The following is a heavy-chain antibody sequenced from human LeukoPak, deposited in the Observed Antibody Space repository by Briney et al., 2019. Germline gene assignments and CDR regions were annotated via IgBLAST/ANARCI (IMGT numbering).Heavy chain of an antibody. CDR1: GHTFTNYV. CDR2: IKAGNGDT. J-gene: IGHJ4*02. V-gene: IGHV1-3*01. CDR3: ARDDCGATCYPGGY. D-gene: IGHD2-21*01. Sequence: ASVRVSCKASGHTFTNYVVHWVRQAPGQRPEWMGWIKAGNGDTKYSPNFQGRVTITRDTSASTAYMELSSLTSEDTALYYCARDDCGATCYPGGYWGQGTLVTVSS.